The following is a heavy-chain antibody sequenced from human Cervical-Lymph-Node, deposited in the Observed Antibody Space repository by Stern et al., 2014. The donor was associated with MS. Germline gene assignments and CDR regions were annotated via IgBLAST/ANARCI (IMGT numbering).Heavy chain of an antibody. CDR1: GGTFSSYA. D-gene: IGHD4-17*01. J-gene: IGHJ6*02. CDR3: ARDPDYAEYYYYGMDV. Sequence: QVQLGQSGAEVKRPGSSVKVSCKASGGTFSSYAISWVRQAPGQGLEWMGGIIPIFGTANYAQKFQGRVTITADESTSTAYMELSSLRSEDTAVYYCARDPDYAEYYYYGMDVWGQGTTVTVSS. V-gene: IGHV1-69*01. CDR2: IIPIFGTA.